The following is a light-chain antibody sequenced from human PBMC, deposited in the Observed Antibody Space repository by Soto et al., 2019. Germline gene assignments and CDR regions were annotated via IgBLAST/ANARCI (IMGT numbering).Light chain of an antibody. CDR3: QQYHNFPPT. Sequence: DIQMTQSPSFLSASAGDRVTIVCRASQSVSNFLHWYQQKPGKAPSLLIYDATNLETGVSSRFSGSGSGTDFTFTISSLQPEDVGTYYCQQYHNFPPTFGGGTKVDIK. CDR2: DAT. CDR1: QSVSNF. J-gene: IGKJ4*01. V-gene: IGKV1-33*01.